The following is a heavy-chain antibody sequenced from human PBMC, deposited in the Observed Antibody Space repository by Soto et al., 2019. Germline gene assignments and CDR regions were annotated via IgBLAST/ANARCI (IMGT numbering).Heavy chain of an antibody. V-gene: IGHV4-4*02. Sequence: PSETLSLTCAVSGASISTSNWWSWVRQPPGKGLEWIGEIYHTGTTSYDPSLKSRVTISVDKAKNQFSLKLSSVTAADTAVYYCAGSYSSSWYFYNYYYGMDVWGQGTTVTVSS. CDR3: AGSYSSSWYFYNYYYGMDV. CDR2: IYHTGTT. J-gene: IGHJ6*02. CDR1: GASISTSNW. D-gene: IGHD6-13*01.